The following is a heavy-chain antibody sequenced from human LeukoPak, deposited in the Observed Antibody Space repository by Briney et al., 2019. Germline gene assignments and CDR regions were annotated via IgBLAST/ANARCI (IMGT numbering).Heavy chain of an antibody. CDR1: GGSLTNYY. V-gene: IGHV4-4*09. CDR3: VRLNFRGGEALHFDS. J-gene: IGHJ4*02. CDR2: IHSDGTT. D-gene: IGHD3-16*01. Sequence: SSETLSLTCSVSGGSLTNYYWGWIRQPPGKGLEFIGYIHSDGTTNYDSSLQSRVAISLDTSKIQFSLRLYSVTAADTALYFWVRLNFRGGEALHFDSGGQGTLVTVSS.